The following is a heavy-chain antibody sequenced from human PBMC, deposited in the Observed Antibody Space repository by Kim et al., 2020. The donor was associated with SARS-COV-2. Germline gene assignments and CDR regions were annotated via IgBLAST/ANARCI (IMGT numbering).Heavy chain of an antibody. J-gene: IGHJ4*02. CDR3: ARVTPPGYYDSSGYRLDY. D-gene: IGHD3-22*01. V-gene: IGHV3-53*04. Sequence: KGRFTISSHNAKNTLYLQMNSLGAEDTAVYYCARVTPPGYYDSSGYRLDYWGQGTLVTVSS.